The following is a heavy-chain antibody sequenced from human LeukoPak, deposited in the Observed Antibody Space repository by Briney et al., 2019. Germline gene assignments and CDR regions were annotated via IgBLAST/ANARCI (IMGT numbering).Heavy chain of an antibody. D-gene: IGHD6-19*01. CDR3: ARHSRGYSSGQGAFDI. J-gene: IGHJ3*02. CDR1: GYSISSGYY. CDR2: IYHGGST. V-gene: IGHV4-38-2*02. Sequence: SETLSLTCTVSGYSISSGYYWGWIRQPPGKGLEWIGSIYHGGSTYYNPSLKSRVTISVDTSKNQFSLKLSSVTAADTAVYYCARHSRGYSSGQGAFDIWGQGTMVTVSS.